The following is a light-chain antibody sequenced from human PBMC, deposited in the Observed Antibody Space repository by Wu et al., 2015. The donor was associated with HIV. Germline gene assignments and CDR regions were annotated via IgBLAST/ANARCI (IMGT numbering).Light chain of an antibody. CDR3: QQYNNWPRT. Sequence: EIVLTQSPATLSLSPGERATLSCRASQSVRFNYLAWYQQKPGQAPRLLIYGASTRATGFPARFGGSGSGTEFTLTISSMQSEDFAVYYCQQYNNWPRTFGQGTKVEIK. CDR2: GAS. V-gene: IGKV3-15*01. CDR1: QSVRFNY. J-gene: IGKJ1*01.